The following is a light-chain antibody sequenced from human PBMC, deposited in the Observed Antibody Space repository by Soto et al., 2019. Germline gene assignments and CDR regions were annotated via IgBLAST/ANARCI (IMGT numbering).Light chain of an antibody. CDR3: ATWDSSLRALI. J-gene: IGLJ2*01. CDR1: SSNIGNNF. CDR2: DNN. V-gene: IGLV1-51*01. Sequence: QSVLTQPPSVSAAPGQTVTISCSGGSSNIGNNFVSWYQHLPGVAPRLLIFDNNERPSGTPDRFSGSKAGTSATLAITGLQTGDEADYYCATWDSSLRALIFGGGTQLTVL.